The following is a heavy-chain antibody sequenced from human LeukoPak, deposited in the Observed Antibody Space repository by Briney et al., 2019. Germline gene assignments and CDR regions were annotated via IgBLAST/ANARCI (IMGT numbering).Heavy chain of an antibody. Sequence: SETLSLTCTFYGGSMSSFYWSWLRQPPGKGLEWIGYIYYGGSTNYNPSLKSRVTISLDTSKNQFSLKLNSVTAADTAVYYCARLRGSPHPPFDYWGQGTLVTVSS. CDR1: GGSMSSFY. V-gene: IGHV4-59*01. CDR3: ARLRGSPHPPFDY. J-gene: IGHJ4*02. CDR2: IYYGGST. D-gene: IGHD1-26*01.